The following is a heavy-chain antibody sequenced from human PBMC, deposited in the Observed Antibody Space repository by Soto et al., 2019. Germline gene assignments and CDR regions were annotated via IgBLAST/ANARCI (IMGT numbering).Heavy chain of an antibody. CDR1: GFTVSGNY. J-gene: IGHJ5*02. V-gene: IGHV3-53*01. CDR2: IFSGDNT. Sequence: EVQLVESGGGLIQPGGSLRLSCAASGFTVSGNYITWVRQAPGKGLEWVSVIFSGDNTYYSDSVKGRFTISRDNSKNTVYLQMNRLRGDGTAVYFCATGLTLPVRPSFDTWGQGTLFTVSS. D-gene: IGHD2-21*02. CDR3: ATGLTLPVRPSFDT.